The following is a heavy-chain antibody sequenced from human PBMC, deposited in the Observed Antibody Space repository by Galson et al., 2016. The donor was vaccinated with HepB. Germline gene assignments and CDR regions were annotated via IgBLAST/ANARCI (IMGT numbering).Heavy chain of an antibody. J-gene: IGHJ3*01. D-gene: IGHD3-16*01. CDR1: GFTFNSFW. CDR2: IKQDGDET. Sequence: SLRLSCAGSGFTFNSFWMSWVRQAPGKGLEWVANIKQDGDETYYVDSVKGRFTVSRDNAKKSLFLEMNSLSVEDTALYYCARGPLVSLGPFAFEVWGHGTTVTVSS. V-gene: IGHV3-7*05. CDR3: ARGPLVSLGPFAFEV.